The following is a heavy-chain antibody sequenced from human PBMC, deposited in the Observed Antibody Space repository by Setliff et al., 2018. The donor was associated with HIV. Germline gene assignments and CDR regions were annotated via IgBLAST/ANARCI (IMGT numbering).Heavy chain of an antibody. CDR1: GASISNSNSY. CDR2: IYSSGSP. V-gene: IGHV4-39*02. J-gene: IGHJ4*02. CDR3: ARAMGSSGYPLLHFDY. D-gene: IGHD3-22*01. Sequence: PSETLSLTCTVYGASISNSNSYWGWIRQPPGKRLEWLGSIYSSGSPSYNPSLSSRLTISVDTSKNHVSLRLSSVTAADTAVYYCARAMGSSGYPLLHFDYWGQGTLVTVSS.